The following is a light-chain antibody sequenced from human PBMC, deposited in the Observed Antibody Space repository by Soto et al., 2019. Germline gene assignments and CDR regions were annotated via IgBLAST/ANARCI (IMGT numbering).Light chain of an antibody. CDR2: EVR. J-gene: IGLJ2*01. V-gene: IGLV2-14*01. CDR3: SSYTSSSSPVV. CDR1: TSDVGGYNF. Sequence: QSALTQPASVSGSPGQSITISCTGTTSDVGGYNFVSWYQQHPGKAPKLMIYEVRNRPSGLSNRFSGSKSGNTASLTISGLQAEDEADYYCSSYTSSSSPVVFGGGTKVTVL.